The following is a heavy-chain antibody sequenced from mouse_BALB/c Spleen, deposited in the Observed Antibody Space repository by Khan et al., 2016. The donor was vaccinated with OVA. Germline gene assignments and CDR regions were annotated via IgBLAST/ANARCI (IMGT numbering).Heavy chain of an antibody. CDR1: GYTFTSYW. V-gene: IGHV1S81*02. CDR2: TNPTNGRT. J-gene: IGHJ2*01. D-gene: IGHD1-1*01. Sequence: QVQLQQSGAELVKAGASVKMSCTASGYTFTSYWMHWVKQRPGHGLEWFAETNPTNGRTYYTEKFKSKATLTVDKSSSTAYMLLSVPTFEASAVYYCSRMKKIVATYFDYWGQGTTLTVSS. CDR3: SRMKKIVATYFDY.